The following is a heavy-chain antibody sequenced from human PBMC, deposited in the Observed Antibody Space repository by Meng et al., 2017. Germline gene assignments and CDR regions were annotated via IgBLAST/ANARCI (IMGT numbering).Heavy chain of an antibody. Sequence: VSLRGLRPGRARRSGTLSRACAVFAGSICGCNWWRGDRPRPGKGRGWVGEIYPSIITSYKPSLKSRVTISADKSKKQFSLKLRSVTAADTAVYFSARWSIYCSGRCFYSLDYWGQGTLVTVSS. CDR1: AGSICGCNW. J-gene: IGHJ4*02. CDR2: IYPSIIT. V-gene: IGHV4-4*02. CDR3: ARWSIYCSGRCFYSLDY. D-gene: IGHD2-15*01.